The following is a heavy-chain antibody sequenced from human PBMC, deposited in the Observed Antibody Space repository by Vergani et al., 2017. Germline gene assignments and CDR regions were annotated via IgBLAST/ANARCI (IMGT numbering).Heavy chain of an antibody. CDR2: IYHSGST. J-gene: IGHJ4*02. D-gene: IGHD3-10*01. CDR1: GGSISSSSYY. V-gene: IGHV4-39*07. Sequence: QLQLQESGPGLVKPSETLSLTCTVSGGSISSSSYYWGWIRQPPGKGLEWIGSIYHSGSTNYNPSLKSRVTISVDKSKNQSSLKLSSVTAANTAVYYCARWTITMDRGVIITPRGAFDYWGQGTLVTVSS. CDR3: ARWTITMDRGVIITPRGAFDY.